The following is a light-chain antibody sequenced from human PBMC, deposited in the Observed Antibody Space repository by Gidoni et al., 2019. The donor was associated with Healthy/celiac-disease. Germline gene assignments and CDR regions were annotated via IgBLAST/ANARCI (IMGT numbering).Light chain of an antibody. Sequence: EIELTQSPSTLSSSPGDTATPSCRAIQSVSSYLAWYQQKHGKAPRLLIYDASNRATGVPARFSGSGSGTDFTLTISSREPEDFAVYYCQQRSNWPPFTFXPXTKVDIK. J-gene: IGKJ3*01. V-gene: IGKV3-11*01. CDR3: QQRSNWPPFT. CDR2: DAS. CDR1: QSVSSY.